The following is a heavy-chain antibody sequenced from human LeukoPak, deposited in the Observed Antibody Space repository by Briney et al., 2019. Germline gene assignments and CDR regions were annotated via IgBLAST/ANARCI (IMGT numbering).Heavy chain of an antibody. J-gene: IGHJ3*02. CDR1: GYSISSGYY. CDR2: IYHSGST. V-gene: IGHV4-38-2*02. Sequence: PSETLSLTCTVSGYSISSGYYWGWIRQPPGKGPEWIGSIYHSGSTYYNPSLKSRVTISVDTSKHQFSLKLSSVTAADTAVYYCARKNFYDGSGYYYGGAFDIWGQGTMVTVSS. CDR3: ARKNFYDGSGYYYGGAFDI. D-gene: IGHD3-22*01.